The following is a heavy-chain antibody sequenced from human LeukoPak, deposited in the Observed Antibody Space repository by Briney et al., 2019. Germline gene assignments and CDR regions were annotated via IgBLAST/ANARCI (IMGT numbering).Heavy chain of an antibody. CDR3: ARDLHSSSWYNDY. D-gene: IGHD6-13*01. CDR2: ISSSSSYI. CDR1: GFTFSSYS. V-gene: IGHV3-21*01. J-gene: IGHJ4*02. Sequence: GGSLRLSCAASGFTFSSYSMNWVRQAPGKGLEWVSSISSSSSYIYYADSVKGRFTIPRDNAKNSLYLQMNSLRAEDTAVYYCARDLHSSSWYNDYWGQGTLVTVSS.